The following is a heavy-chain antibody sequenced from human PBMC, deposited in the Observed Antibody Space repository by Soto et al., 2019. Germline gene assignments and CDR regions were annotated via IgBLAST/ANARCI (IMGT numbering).Heavy chain of an antibody. Sequence: GGSLRLSCATSGFTFSSYAMHWVRQAPGKGLEWVAVISYDGSNKYYADSVKGRFTISRDNSKNTLYLQMNSLRAEDTAVYYCARVDWEGIAPTFDYWGQGTLVTVSS. D-gene: IGHD6-13*01. CDR3: ARVDWEGIAPTFDY. J-gene: IGHJ4*02. V-gene: IGHV3-30-3*01. CDR1: GFTFSSYA. CDR2: ISYDGSNK.